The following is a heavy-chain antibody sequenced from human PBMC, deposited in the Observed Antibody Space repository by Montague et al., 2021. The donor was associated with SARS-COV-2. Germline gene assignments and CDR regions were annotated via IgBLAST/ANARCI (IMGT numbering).Heavy chain of an antibody. V-gene: IGHV4-59*01. Sequence: SETLSLTCSVSGGSFGSYYWSWLRQSPGKGLEWIGHIHYSGRNTYSPSFQSRVTISIDTPKKQFSLKLSSVTAADTAVYYCARSLDPSGTYYLPYWGQGTLVTASS. D-gene: IGHD3-10*01. CDR1: GGSFGSYY. CDR2: IHYSGRN. J-gene: IGHJ4*02. CDR3: ARSLDPSGTYYLPY.